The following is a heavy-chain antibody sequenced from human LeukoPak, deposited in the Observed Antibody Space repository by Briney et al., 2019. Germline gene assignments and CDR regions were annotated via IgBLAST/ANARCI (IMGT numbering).Heavy chain of an antibody. CDR2: IYYSGST. J-gene: IGHJ4*02. D-gene: IGHD3-22*01. V-gene: IGHV4-59*08. CDR3: ARHLHYYDSSEFDY. Sequence: PSETLSLTCTVSGGSISSYYWSWIRQPPGKGLEWIGYIYYSGSTNYNPSLKSRVTISVDTSKNQFSLKLSSVTAADTAVYYCARHLHYYDSSEFDYWGQETLVTVSS. CDR1: GGSISSYY.